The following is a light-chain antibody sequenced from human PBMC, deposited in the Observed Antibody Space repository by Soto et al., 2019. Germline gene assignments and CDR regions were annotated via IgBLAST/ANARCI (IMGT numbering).Light chain of an antibody. CDR3: QQRSNWPRIT. Sequence: IVLTQSPGTLSLSPGERATLSCRASQSVSSSSLAWYQQKPGQAPRVIIYGASNRATGIPDRFSGSGSGTEFTLTISNLQSEDFAVYYCQQRSNWPRITFGQGTRLEIK. J-gene: IGKJ5*01. V-gene: IGKV3D-20*02. CDR2: GAS. CDR1: QSVSSSS.